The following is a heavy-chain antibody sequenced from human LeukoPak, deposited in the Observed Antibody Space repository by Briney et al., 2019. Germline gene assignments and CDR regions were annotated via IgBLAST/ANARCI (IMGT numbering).Heavy chain of an antibody. CDR2: ISYTGST. J-gene: IGHJ5*02. D-gene: IGHD3-10*01. CDR3: ARHDYYGSLNWFDP. CDR1: AASISSGRYY. Sequence: PSETLSLTCTVSAASISSGRYYWNWIRQDPGKGLEWIAYISYTGSTYYNPSLKSRVSMSVDTSKNQFSLRLTSVTAADTAVYYCARHDYYGSLNWFDPWGQGTLITVSS. V-gene: IGHV4-31*03.